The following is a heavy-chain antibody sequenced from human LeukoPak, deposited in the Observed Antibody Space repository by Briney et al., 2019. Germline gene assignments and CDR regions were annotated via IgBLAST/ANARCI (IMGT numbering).Heavy chain of an antibody. CDR3: ARDSGASSGWYGRFDY. Sequence: ASVTVSCKASGGTFSSYAISWVRQAPGQGLEWMGWISAYNGNTNYAQKLQGRVTMPTDTSTSTAYMELRSLRSDDTAVYYCARDSGASSGWYGRFDYWDQGTLVTVSS. CDR1: GGTFSSYA. J-gene: IGHJ4*02. CDR2: ISAYNGNT. D-gene: IGHD6-19*01. V-gene: IGHV1-18*01.